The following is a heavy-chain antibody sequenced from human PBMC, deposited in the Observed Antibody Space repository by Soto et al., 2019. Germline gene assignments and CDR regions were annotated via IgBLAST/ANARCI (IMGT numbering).Heavy chain of an antibody. CDR2: INYSGNT. CDR1: GGSMTTYY. CDR3: ARSYCRDGVRCNWFDP. Sequence: QVQLQESGPGLVKPSETLSLTCTVSGGSMTTYYWGWIRQPPGKGLEWIGYINYSGNTKYNSSLKSRVTISVDKSKNQFSLKLTSVTAADTAVYYCARSYCRDGVRCNWFDPWGQGTLVTVSS. D-gene: IGHD2-15*01. V-gene: IGHV4-59*01. J-gene: IGHJ5*02.